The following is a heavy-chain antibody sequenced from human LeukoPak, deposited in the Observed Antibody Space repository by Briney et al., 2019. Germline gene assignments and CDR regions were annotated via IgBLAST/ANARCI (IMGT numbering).Heavy chain of an antibody. J-gene: IGHJ4*02. Sequence: ASVKVSCKVSGYTLTELSMHWVRQAPGKGLEWMGGFDPEDGETIYAQKFQGRVTMTEDTSTDTAYMELSSLRSEDTAVYYCARAGPYYDILTGYYFDYWGQGTLVTVSS. V-gene: IGHV1-24*01. CDR3: ARAGPYYDILTGYYFDY. CDR2: FDPEDGET. D-gene: IGHD3-9*01. CDR1: GYTLTELS.